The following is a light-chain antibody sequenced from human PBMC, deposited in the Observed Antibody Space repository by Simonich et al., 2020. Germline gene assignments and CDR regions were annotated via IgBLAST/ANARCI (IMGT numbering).Light chain of an antibody. J-gene: IGLJ3*02. V-gene: IGLV6-57*03. CDR3: QSYDSSNQV. Sequence: NFMLTQPHSESESPGKTVTISCTRSSGSIASNYVQWYQQRPGSAPTTVIYEDNQRPSGVPDRFSGSIDSSSNSASLTISGLKTEDEADYYCQSYDSSNQVFGGGTKLTVL. CDR1: SGSIASNY. CDR2: EDN.